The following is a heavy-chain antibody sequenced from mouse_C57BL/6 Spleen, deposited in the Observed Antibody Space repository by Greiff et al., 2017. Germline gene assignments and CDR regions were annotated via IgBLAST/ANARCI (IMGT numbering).Heavy chain of an antibody. CDR1: GYTFTSYW. D-gene: IGHD1-1*01. Sequence: QVQLLQPGAELVKPGASVKMSCKASGYTFTSYWITWVKQRPGQGLEWIGDIYPGSGSTNYNEKFKSKATLTVDTSSITAYMQLSSLTSEDSAVYYCARGRALYYGSSYFDYWGQGTTLTVSS. CDR2: IYPGSGST. CDR3: ARGRALYYGSSYFDY. V-gene: IGHV1-55*01. J-gene: IGHJ2*01.